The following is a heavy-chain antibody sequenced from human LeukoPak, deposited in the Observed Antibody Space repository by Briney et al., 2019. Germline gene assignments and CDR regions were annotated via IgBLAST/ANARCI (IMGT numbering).Heavy chain of an antibody. CDR3: VRDMFAKGGGWDNY. Sequence: GGSLRLSCAASGFTFSSYEMNWVRQAPGKGLEWVSYISSSGSTIYYADSVKGRFTISRDNAKNSLYLQMNSLRAEDTAVYYCVRDMFAKGGGWDNYWGQGTLVTVSS. J-gene: IGHJ4*02. CDR2: ISSSGSTI. D-gene: IGHD2-15*01. V-gene: IGHV3-48*03. CDR1: GFTFSSYE.